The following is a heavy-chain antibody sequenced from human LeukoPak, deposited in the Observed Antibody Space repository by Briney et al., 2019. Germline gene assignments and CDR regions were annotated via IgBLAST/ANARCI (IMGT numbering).Heavy chain of an antibody. V-gene: IGHV3-48*03. CDR3: ARVQGGSSNVNFDY. CDR1: GFTFSSYE. D-gene: IGHD1-26*01. J-gene: IGHJ4*02. CDR2: ISSSGSTI. Sequence: GGSLRLSCAASGFTFSSYEMNWVRQAPGKGLEWVSYISSSGSTIYYADSVKGRFTISRDNAKNSLYLQMNSLRAEDTAVYYCARVQGGSSNVNFDYWGQGTLVTVSS.